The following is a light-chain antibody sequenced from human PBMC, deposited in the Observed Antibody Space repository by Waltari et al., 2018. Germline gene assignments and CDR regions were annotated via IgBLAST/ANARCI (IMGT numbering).Light chain of an antibody. CDR1: SSDIGGYNY. V-gene: IGLV2-11*01. CDR2: AVN. Sequence: QSALTQPRSVSGSPGQSVTISCTGTSSDIGGYNYVSWYQQHPGKAPKLMIYAVNERPSAVPARFSGSKSGNTASLTISGLQAEDEADYYCCSYAGTYTSLNWVFGGGTKLTVL. CDR3: CSYAGTYTSLNWV. J-gene: IGLJ3*02.